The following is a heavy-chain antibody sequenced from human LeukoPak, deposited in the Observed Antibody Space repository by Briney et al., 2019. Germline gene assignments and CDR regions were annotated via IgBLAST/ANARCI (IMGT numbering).Heavy chain of an antibody. V-gene: IGHV1-2*02. CDR3: ASERFDGFDY. Sequence: ASVKVSCKTSGYTFTDDHLHWVRQAPGQGLEWMGWVNPNSGGTKYAQKFEGRVTITRDTSISTAYMELRRLTSDDTAVYYCASERFDGFDYWGQGTLVTVSS. J-gene: IGHJ4*02. CDR2: VNPNSGGT. CDR1: GYTFTDDH. D-gene: IGHD3-9*01.